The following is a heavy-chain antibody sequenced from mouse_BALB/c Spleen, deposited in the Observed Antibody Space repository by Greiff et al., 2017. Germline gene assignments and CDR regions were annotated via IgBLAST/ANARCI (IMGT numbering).Heavy chain of an antibody. Sequence: EVQLVESGPELVKPGASVKIPCKASGYTFTDYNMDWVKQSHGKSLEWIGDINPNNGGTIYNQKFKGKATLTVDKSSSTAYMELRSLTSEDTAVYYCAKGGGYGYDYYAMDYWGQGTSVTVSS. D-gene: IGHD2-2*01. CDR1: GYTFTDYN. J-gene: IGHJ4*01. V-gene: IGHV1-18*01. CDR2: INPNNGGT. CDR3: AKGGGYGYDYYAMDY.